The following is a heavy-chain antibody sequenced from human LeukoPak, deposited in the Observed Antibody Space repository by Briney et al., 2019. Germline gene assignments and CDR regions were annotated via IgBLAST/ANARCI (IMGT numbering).Heavy chain of an antibody. CDR3: ARGGDSTNFDY. CDR2: INPNSGDT. D-gene: IGHD4-11*01. J-gene: IGHJ4*02. V-gene: IGHV1-2*02. Sequence: WMGWINPNSGDTNYAQKFQGRVTMTRDTSISTAYMELSRLRSDDPAVYYCARGGDSTNFDYWGQGTLVTVSS.